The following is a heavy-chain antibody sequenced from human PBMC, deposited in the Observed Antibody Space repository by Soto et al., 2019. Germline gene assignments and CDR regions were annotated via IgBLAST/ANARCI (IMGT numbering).Heavy chain of an antibody. CDR2: ISSNGGST. D-gene: IGHD6-19*01. CDR1: ELTFSSYA. CDR3: ARQWLDSYYFDY. V-gene: IGHV3-64*01. J-gene: IGHJ4*02. Sequence: EVQLVESVGGLVQPGGSLRLSCAASELTFSSYAMHWVRQAPGKGLEYVSGISSNGGSTHYANSVKGRFTISRDNSKNTLYLLMGSLRAEDMAVYYCARQWLDSYYFDYWGQGTLVTVSS.